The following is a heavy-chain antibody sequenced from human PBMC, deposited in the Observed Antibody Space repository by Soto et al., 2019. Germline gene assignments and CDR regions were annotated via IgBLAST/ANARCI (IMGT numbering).Heavy chain of an antibody. V-gene: IGHV3-30*03. CDR3: ATNTYHRLVRWLLDP. Sequence: GVCLRLSWAAGGLRFSRTGMHWGRRAPGKGLEWLAMSSHDGSREYYCDSVKGLFPVSRDNSHNILHLHINSLRIEDPAVYSCATNTYHRLVRWLLDPWGQVTLVTVS. CDR2: SSHDGSRE. J-gene: IGHJ5*02. CDR1: GLRFSRTG. D-gene: IGHD2-15*01.